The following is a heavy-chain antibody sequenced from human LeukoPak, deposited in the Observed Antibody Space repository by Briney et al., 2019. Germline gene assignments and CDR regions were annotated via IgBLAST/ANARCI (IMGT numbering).Heavy chain of an antibody. D-gene: IGHD3-10*01. CDR1: GFTFSGYA. CDR3: ARVGYYASGPFSYFDY. J-gene: IGHJ4*02. CDR2: ISYDGSNE. Sequence: GRSLRLSCAASGFTFSGYAMHWVRQAPGKGLEWVAVISYDGSNEYYADSVKGRFTIFRDNSKNTLYLQMNSLSVEDTAVYYCARVGYYASGPFSYFDYWGQGTLVTVSS. V-gene: IGHV3-30-3*01.